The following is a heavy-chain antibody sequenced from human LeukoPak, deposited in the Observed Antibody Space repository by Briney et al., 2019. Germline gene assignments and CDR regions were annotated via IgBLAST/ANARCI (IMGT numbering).Heavy chain of an antibody. J-gene: IGHJ4*02. CDR3: AKDWVEYSSSSRIDY. CDR1: GFTFSSYA. V-gene: IGHV3-23*01. CDR2: ISGSGGST. D-gene: IGHD6-6*01. Sequence: GGSLRLSCAASGFTFSSYAMSWVRQAPGKGLEWVSAISGSGGSTYYADSVKGRFTISRDNSKNTLYLQMNSLRAEDTAVYYCAKDWVEYSSSSRIDYWGQGTLVTVSS.